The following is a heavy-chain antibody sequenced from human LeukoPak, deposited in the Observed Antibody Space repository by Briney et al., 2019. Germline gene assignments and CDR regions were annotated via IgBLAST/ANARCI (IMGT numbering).Heavy chain of an antibody. D-gene: IGHD4-23*01. CDR3: ARALPVLKDAFDI. Sequence: SQTLSLTCTVSGGSISSGSYYWSWIRQPAGKGLEWIGRIYTSGSTNYNPSLKSRVTISVDTSKNQFSLKLSSVTAADTAVYYCARALPVLKDAFDIWGQGTMVTVPS. V-gene: IGHV4-61*02. J-gene: IGHJ3*02. CDR1: GGSISSGSYY. CDR2: IYTSGST.